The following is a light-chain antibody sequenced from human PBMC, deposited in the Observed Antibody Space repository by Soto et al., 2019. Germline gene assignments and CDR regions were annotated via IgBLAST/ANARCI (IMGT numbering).Light chain of an antibody. J-gene: IGLJ3*02. CDR1: SSNIGRNT. Sequence: QSVLTQPPSASGTPGQRVTISCSGSSSNIGRNTVNWYQQLPGTAPKLLIHSNNQRPSGVPDRFSGSKSGTSASLGISGLQSEDEADYDCAAWDDSLNGVVFGGGTELTVL. V-gene: IGLV1-44*01. CDR2: SNN. CDR3: AAWDDSLNGVV.